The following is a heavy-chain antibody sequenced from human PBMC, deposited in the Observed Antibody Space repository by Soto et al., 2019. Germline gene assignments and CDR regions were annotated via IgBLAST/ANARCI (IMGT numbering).Heavy chain of an antibody. CDR2: TYYRSKWYN. CDR1: GDRVSSNSAA. V-gene: IGHV6-1*01. D-gene: IGHD3-10*01. J-gene: IGHJ6*02. CDR3: ARDLVVRGVTLNYYYYYGMDV. Sequence: SQTLSLTCAISGDRVSSNSAAWNWIRQSPSRGLEWLGRTYYRSKWYNDYAVSVKSRITINPDTSKNQFSLQLNSVTPEDTAVYYCARDLVVRGVTLNYYYYYGMDVWGQGTTVTVSS.